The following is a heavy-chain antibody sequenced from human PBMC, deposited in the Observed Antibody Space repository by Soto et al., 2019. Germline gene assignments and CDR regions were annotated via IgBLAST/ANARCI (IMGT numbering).Heavy chain of an antibody. CDR1: GGSISSGGYY. Sequence: QVQLQESGPGLVKPSQTLSLTCTVSGGSISSGGYYWSWISQHPGKGLEWIGYIYYSGSTYYNPSLKSRVTISVDTSKNQFSLKLSSVTAADTAVYYCARENVASCGGDCYLVGSFDYWGQGTLVTVSS. J-gene: IGHJ4*02. V-gene: IGHV4-31*03. D-gene: IGHD2-21*02. CDR3: ARENVASCGGDCYLVGSFDY. CDR2: IYYSGST.